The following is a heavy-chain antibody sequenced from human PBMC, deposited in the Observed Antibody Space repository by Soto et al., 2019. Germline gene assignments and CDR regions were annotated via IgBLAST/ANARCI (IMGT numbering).Heavy chain of an antibody. V-gene: IGHV1-3*01. Sequence: ASVKVSCKASGYIFTSYVMHWVRRAPGQRLEWMGWINAGNGNTKYSPKYQGRVTITRDTSASAAHMDLSSLTSEDTAVYFCARGNQELDYWGQGTLVTVSS. CDR3: ARGNQELDY. D-gene: IGHD1-26*01. CDR1: GYIFTSYV. J-gene: IGHJ4*02. CDR2: INAGNGNT.